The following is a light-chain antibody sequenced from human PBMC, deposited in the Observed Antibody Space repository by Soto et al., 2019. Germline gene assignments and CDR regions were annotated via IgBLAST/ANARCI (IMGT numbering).Light chain of an antibody. CDR3: QQYDSSPKT. Sequence: EIVLTHSPVTLSLSPGERATLSCRASQSVSSSYLAWYQQKPGQAPRLLIYGASSRATGIPDRFSGSGSGTDFTLTISRLEPEDVAVYYCQQYDSSPKTFGQGTKVDIK. CDR1: QSVSSSY. CDR2: GAS. V-gene: IGKV3-20*01. J-gene: IGKJ1*01.